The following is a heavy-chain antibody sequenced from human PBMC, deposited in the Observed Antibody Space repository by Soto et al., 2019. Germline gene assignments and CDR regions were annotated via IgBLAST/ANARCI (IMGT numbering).Heavy chain of an antibody. CDR3: TRDVNWNFFDY. Sequence: PGGSLRLSCAASGFTFSSYAMRWVRQAPGKGLEWVSAISGSGGSTYYADSVKGRFSISRDNARSTLYLQMDSLTAEDTAIYYCTRDVNWNFFDYWGQGTLVTVSS. CDR2: ISGSGGST. CDR1: GFTFSSYA. V-gene: IGHV3-23*01. D-gene: IGHD1-1*01. J-gene: IGHJ4*02.